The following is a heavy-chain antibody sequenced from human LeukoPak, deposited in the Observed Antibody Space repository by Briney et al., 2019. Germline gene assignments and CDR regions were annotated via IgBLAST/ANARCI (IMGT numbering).Heavy chain of an antibody. CDR3: ARGYTCGY. CDR1: GFTFSTYW. J-gene: IGHJ4*02. Sequence: GGSLRLSCAASGFTFSTYWMSWVRQAPGKGLEWVANIKEDGSEINYADSVRGRFTISRDNAKNSLYLQMNSLRAEDTAVYYCARGYTCGYWGQGTLVIDSS. V-gene: IGHV3-7*04. D-gene: IGHD5-18*01. CDR2: IKEDGSEI.